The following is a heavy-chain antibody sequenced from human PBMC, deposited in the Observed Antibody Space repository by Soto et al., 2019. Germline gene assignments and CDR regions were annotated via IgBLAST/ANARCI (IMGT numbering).Heavy chain of an antibody. CDR3: AKDNRVVRGVADY. CDR1: GFTFSSYG. V-gene: IGHV3-33*06. Sequence: GGSLRLSCAASGFTFSSYGMHWVRQAPGKGLEWVAVIWYGGSNKYYADSVKGRFTISRDNSKNTLYLQMNSLRAEDTAVYYCAKDNRVVRGVADYWGQGTLVTVSS. D-gene: IGHD3-10*01. CDR2: IWYGGSNK. J-gene: IGHJ4*02.